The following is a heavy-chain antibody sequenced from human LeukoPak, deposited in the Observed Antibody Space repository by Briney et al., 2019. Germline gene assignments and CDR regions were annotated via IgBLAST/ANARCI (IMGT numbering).Heavy chain of an antibody. J-gene: IGHJ4*02. D-gene: IGHD3-3*01. CDR3: ARGGLRFWSGYYKGGCDY. V-gene: IGHV3-30-3*01. CDR1: GFTFSSYA. CDR2: ISYDGSNK. Sequence: GGSLRLSCAASGFTFSSYAMHWVRQAPGKGVEWVAVISYDGSNKYYADSVKGRFTISRDNSKNTLYLQMNSLRAEDTAVYYCARGGLRFWSGYYKGGCDYWGQGTLVTVSS.